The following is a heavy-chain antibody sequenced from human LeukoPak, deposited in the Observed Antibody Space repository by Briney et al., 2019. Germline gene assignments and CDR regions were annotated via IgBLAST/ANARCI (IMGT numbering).Heavy chain of an antibody. J-gene: IGHJ4*02. Sequence: PGGSLRLSCAASGFTFSSYAMHWVRQAPGKGLEYVSAISSDGGSTYYANSVKVTFTISRDNSKNSLYLQMGSVRAEDMAVYDCARRCPVLGFLEWLFWGQGTLVTVSS. V-gene: IGHV3-64*01. CDR1: GFTFSSYA. D-gene: IGHD3-3*01. CDR2: ISSDGGST. CDR3: ARRCPVLGFLEWLF.